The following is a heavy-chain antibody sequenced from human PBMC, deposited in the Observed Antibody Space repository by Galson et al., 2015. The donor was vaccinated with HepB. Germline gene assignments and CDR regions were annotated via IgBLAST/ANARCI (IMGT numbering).Heavy chain of an antibody. Sequence: SVKVSCKAFGYTFTGYYMHWVRQAPGQGLEWMGWINPNSGGTNYAQNFQGRVTMTSDTSISTAYMELSRLRSDDTAVYYCARDRSGWYEVVTAGGMDVWGQGTTVTVSS. CDR3: ARDRSGWYEVVTAGGMDV. CDR1: GYTFTGYY. V-gene: IGHV1-2*02. CDR2: INPNSGGT. D-gene: IGHD6-19*01. J-gene: IGHJ6*02.